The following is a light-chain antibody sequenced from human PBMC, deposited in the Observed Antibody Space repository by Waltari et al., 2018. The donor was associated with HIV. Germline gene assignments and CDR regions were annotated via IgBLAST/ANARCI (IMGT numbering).Light chain of an antibody. CDR1: QGISNS. CDR3: QQLKSYPLT. J-gene: IGKJ3*01. CDR2: AAS. V-gene: IGKV1-9*01. Sequence: DIQLTQSLSFLSASVGDRVTITCRASQGISNSLAWYQQKPWKAPNLLIYAASTLHSGVPSKFSGSVSGTEFSLTISSLQPEDFATYYCQQLKSYPLTFGPGTEVDIK.